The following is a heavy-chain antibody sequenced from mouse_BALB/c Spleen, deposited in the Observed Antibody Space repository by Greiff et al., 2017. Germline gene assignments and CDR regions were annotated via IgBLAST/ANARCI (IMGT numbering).Heavy chain of an antibody. CDR1: GFSLTGYG. CDR2: IWGDGST. CDR3: ARDQPNYYYAMDY. D-gene: IGHD6-1*01. Sequence: VQGVESGPGLVAPSQSLSITCTVSGFSLTGYGVNWVRQPPGKGLEWLGMIWGDGSTDYNSALKSRLSISKDNSKSQVFLKMNSLQTDDTARYYCARDQPNYYYAMDYWGQGTSVTVSS. V-gene: IGHV2-6-7*01. J-gene: IGHJ4*01.